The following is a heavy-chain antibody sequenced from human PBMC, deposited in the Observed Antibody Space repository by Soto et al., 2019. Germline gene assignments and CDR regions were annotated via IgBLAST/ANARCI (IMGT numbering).Heavy chain of an antibody. CDR1: GFSLSTSGVG. Sequence: QITLKESGPTLVKPTQTLTLTCTFSGFSLSTSGVGVGWIRQPPGKALEWLALIYWDDDKRYSPSLKSRLTPXKXTXXNQVVLTMTNMDPVDTATYYCAHTVVRGVTNWFDPWGQGTLVTVSS. V-gene: IGHV2-5*02. CDR2: IYWDDDK. CDR3: AHTVVRGVTNWFDP. J-gene: IGHJ5*02. D-gene: IGHD3-10*01.